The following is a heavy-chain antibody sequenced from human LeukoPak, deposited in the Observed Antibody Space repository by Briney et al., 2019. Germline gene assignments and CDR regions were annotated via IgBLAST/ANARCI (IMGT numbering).Heavy chain of an antibody. D-gene: IGHD3-22*01. CDR3: ASVDSSGYPDY. CDR1: GFTFSDYY. V-gene: IGHV3-11*04. Sequence: GGSLRLSCAASGFTFSDYYMSWIRQAPGKGLEWVSYISSSGSTIYYADSVKGRFTISRDNAKNSLYLQMSSLRAEDTAVYYCASVDSSGYPDYWGQGTLVTVSS. J-gene: IGHJ4*02. CDR2: ISSSGSTI.